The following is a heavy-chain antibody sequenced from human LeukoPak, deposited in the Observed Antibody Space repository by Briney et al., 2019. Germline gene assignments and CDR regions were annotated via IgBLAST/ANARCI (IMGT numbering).Heavy chain of an antibody. V-gene: IGHV1-24*01. CDR3: ATAGDTANGGECFDY. CDR2: FDPEDGET. J-gene: IGHJ4*02. CDR1: GYTLTELS. Sequence: ASVKVSCKVSGYTLTELSMHWVRQAPGKGLEWMGGFDPEDGETIYAQKFQGRVTMTEDTSTDTAYMGLSSLRSEDTAVYYCATAGDTANGGECFDYWGQGTLVTVSS. D-gene: IGHD5-18*01.